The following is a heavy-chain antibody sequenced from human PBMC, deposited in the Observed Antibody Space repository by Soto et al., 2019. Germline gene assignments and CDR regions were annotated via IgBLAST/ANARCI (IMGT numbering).Heavy chain of an antibody. D-gene: IGHD3-22*01. J-gene: IGHJ4*02. CDR3: AKAPDFITMIVDY. V-gene: IGHV3-23*01. CDR2: ISGSGGST. CDR1: GFTFSSYA. Sequence: GGYLRLSCADSGFTFSSYAMSWVRQAPGKGLEWVSAISGSGGSTYYADSVKGRFTISRDNSKNTLYLQMNSLRAEDTAVYYCAKAPDFITMIVDYWGQGTLVTVSS.